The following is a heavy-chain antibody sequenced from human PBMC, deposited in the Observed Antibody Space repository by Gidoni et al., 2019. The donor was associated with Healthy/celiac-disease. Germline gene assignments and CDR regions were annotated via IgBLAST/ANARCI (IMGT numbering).Heavy chain of an antibody. CDR3: ARWGTGTTYYYDSSGYYFSDY. V-gene: IGHV1-18*04. CDR2: ISAYNGNT. D-gene: IGHD3-22*01. J-gene: IGHJ4*02. CDR1: GYTFTSYG. Sequence: QVQLVPSGAEVKKPGASVKVSCKASGYTFTSYGISWVRQAPGQGLEWMGWISAYNGNTNYAQKLQGRVTMTTDTSTSTAYMELRSLRSDDTAVYYCARWGTGTTYYYDSSGYYFSDYWGQGTLVTVSS.